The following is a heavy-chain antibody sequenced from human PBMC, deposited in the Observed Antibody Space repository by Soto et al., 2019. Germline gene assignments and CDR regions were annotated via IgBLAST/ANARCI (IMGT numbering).Heavy chain of an antibody. CDR2: IIPIFGTA. CDR3: ARVPDIVATIGGNWFDP. V-gene: IGHV1-69*06. CDR1: GGTFSSYA. Sequence: SVKVSCKASGGTFSSYAISWVRQAPGQGLEWMGGIIPIFGTANYAQKFQGRVTITADKSTSTAYMELSSLRSEDTAVYYCARVPDIVATIGGNWFDPWGQGTLVTVSS. D-gene: IGHD5-12*01. J-gene: IGHJ5*02.